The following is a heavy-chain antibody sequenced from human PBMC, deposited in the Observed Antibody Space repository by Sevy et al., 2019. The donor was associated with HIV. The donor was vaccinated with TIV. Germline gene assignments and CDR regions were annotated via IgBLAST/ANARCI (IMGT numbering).Heavy chain of an antibody. J-gene: IGHJ5*02. CDR2: ISYDGSNQ. V-gene: IGHV3-33*05. Sequence: GGSLRLSCAASGFIFYTYGIHWVRQAPGKGLEWVGVISYDGSNQYYGDSVKGRFTISRDNSKNTVYVQMNNLRFEDTAVYYCARENLQWLDPWGQGTLVTVSS. CDR3: ARENLQWLDP. CDR1: GFIFYTYG.